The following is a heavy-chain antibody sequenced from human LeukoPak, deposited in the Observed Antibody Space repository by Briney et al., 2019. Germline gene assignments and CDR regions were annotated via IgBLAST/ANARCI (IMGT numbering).Heavy chain of an antibody. CDR3: ARDLGYSSGWYDY. J-gene: IGHJ4*02. D-gene: IGHD6-19*01. CDR1: GGSISSYY. Sequence: SETLSLTCTVSGGSISSYYWSWIRQPPGKGLEWIGYIYYSGSTNSNPSLKTRVTISVDTSKNQFSLKLSSVTAADTAVYYCARDLGYSSGWYDYWGQGTLVTVSS. CDR2: IYYSGST. V-gene: IGHV4-59*01.